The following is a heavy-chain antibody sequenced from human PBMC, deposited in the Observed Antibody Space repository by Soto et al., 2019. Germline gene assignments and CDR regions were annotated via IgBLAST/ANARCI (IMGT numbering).Heavy chain of an antibody. CDR1: GVTFRTYG. CDR3: AKSDRGVFGVVMSPALDPLDV. Sequence: QVQLVESGGGVVQPGRSLTLSCVVSGVTFRTYGIHWVRQAPGKGLEWVAVISYDGDYTSYADSVKGRFTISRDNSKNTMYLQLTSLRAEDTALYYCAKSDRGVFGVVMSPALDPLDVWGQGTMVAVSS. CDR2: ISYDGDYT. V-gene: IGHV3-30*18. D-gene: IGHD3-3*01. J-gene: IGHJ3*01.